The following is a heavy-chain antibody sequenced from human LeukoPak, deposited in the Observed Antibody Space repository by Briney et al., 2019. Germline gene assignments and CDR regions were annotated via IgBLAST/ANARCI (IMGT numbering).Heavy chain of an antibody. D-gene: IGHD6-13*01. CDR3: ARDGSSSRYNYYYYHMDV. Sequence: GGSLRLSCAASGFTFSSYGMHWVRQAPGKGLEWVAFIRYDGSNKYDADSVKGRFIISRDNSKNTVYLQMNSLRAEDTAVFYCARDGSSSRYNYYYYHMDVWGKGTTVTVSS. CDR2: IRYDGSNK. CDR1: GFTFSSYG. V-gene: IGHV3-30*02. J-gene: IGHJ6*03.